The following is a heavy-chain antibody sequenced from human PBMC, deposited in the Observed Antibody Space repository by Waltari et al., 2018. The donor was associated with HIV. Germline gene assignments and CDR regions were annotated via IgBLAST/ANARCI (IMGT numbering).Heavy chain of an antibody. J-gene: IGHJ3*01. CDR3: VKDSGRAADVFDL. CDR2: IRGGGET. CDR1: GSIFTLFA. Sequence: QLLESGGGLVEPGRSLRLSCAASGSIFTLFAMAWARQAPGKGLEWVSAIRGGGETFYADAVKGRFTISRYNSKNTLYLQMNSLRADDAAVYYCVKDSGRAADVFDLWGQGTMVTVSS. D-gene: IGHD3-10*01. V-gene: IGHV3-23*01.